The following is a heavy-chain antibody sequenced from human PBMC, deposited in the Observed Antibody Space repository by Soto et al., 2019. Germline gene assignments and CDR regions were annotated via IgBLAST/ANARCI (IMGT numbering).Heavy chain of an antibody. V-gene: IGHV4-39*01. CDR3: ARHRNYIGSGTDNWFDP. CDR2: IFYSGVT. D-gene: IGHD3-10*01. CDR1: GAPPRNKGSFN. Sequence: SGTLSPTLPLPGAPPRNKGSFNRGWGRPAPGKGLEWGASIFYSGVTHYNPSLKRRITMSVDTSENRISLKLRSVTAADTAIYYCARHRNYIGSGTDNWFDPWGQGTLVTVSS. J-gene: IGHJ5*02.